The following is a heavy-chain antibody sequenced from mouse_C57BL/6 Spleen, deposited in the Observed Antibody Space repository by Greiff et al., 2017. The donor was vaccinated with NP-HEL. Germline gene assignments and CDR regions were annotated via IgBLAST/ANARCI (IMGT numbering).Heavy chain of an antibody. J-gene: IGHJ3*01. CDR3: ARDSEVTTRFAY. CDR2: ISDGGSST. V-gene: IGHV5-4*01. Sequence: EVQRVESGGGLVKPGGSLKLSCAASGFTFSSYAMSWVRQTPEKRLEWVATISDGGSSTYYPDNVKGRFTISRDNAKNNLYLQMSHLKSEDTAMYYCARDSEVTTRFAYWGQGTLVTVSA. D-gene: IGHD2-2*01. CDR1: GFTFSSYA.